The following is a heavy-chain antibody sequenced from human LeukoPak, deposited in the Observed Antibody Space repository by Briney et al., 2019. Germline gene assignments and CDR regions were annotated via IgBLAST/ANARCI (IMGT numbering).Heavy chain of an antibody. D-gene: IGHD6-19*01. Sequence: GGSLRLSCAASGFTFSSYSMNWVRQALGKGLEWVSSISSSSSYIYYADSVKGRFTISRDNAKNSLYLQMNSLRAEDTAVYYCARDSSSGWYSFDYWGQGTLVTVSS. J-gene: IGHJ4*02. CDR2: ISSSSSYI. CDR3: ARDSSSGWYSFDY. V-gene: IGHV3-21*01. CDR1: GFTFSSYS.